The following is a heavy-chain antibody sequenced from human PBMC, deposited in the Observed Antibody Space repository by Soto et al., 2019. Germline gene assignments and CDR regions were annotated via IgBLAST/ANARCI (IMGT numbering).Heavy chain of an antibody. J-gene: IGHJ5*02. CDR3: AREIVATWFDP. CDR2: ISYDGSNK. D-gene: IGHD5-12*01. CDR1: GFTFSSYA. Sequence: GGSLRLSCAASGFTFSSYAMHWVRQAPGKGLEWVAVISYDGSNKYYADSVKGRFTISRDNSKNTLYLQMNSLRAEDTAVYYCAREIVATWFDPWGQGTLVTVSS. V-gene: IGHV3-30-3*01.